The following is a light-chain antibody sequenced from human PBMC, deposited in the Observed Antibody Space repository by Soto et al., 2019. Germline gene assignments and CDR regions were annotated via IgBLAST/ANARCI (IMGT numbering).Light chain of an antibody. CDR1: QSVSNI. CDR3: QQYNNWPRT. CDR2: GAS. Sequence: EIVMTQSPATLSVSPGERATLSCRASQSVSNILAWYQQKPGQAPRLLIYGASTRAPGIPARFSGSGSGTEFTPTISSLQSEDFAVYYCQQYNNWPRTFGQGTKVEI. V-gene: IGKV3-15*01. J-gene: IGKJ1*01.